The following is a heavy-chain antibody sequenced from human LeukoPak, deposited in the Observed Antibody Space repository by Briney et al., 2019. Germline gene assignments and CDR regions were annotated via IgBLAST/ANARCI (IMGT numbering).Heavy chain of an antibody. D-gene: IGHD2/OR15-2a*01. CDR1: GFTFSSYG. Sequence: GGSLRLPCAASGFTFSSYGMHWVRQAPGKGLEWVALIWYDGSNKYYADSVKGRLTISRDNSKNTLCLQMNSLRAEDTAVYYCAREGPRGNSQFDYWGQGTLVTVSS. CDR3: AREGPRGNSQFDY. CDR2: IWYDGSNK. V-gene: IGHV3-33*01. J-gene: IGHJ4*02.